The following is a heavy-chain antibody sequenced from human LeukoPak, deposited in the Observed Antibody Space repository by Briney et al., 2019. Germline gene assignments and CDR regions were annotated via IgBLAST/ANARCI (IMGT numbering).Heavy chain of an antibody. CDR2: IVPIFVTA. J-gene: IGHJ6*03. CDR3: ARDNYGSGSYSPFYYYYYYMDV. V-gene: IGHV1-69*05. D-gene: IGHD3-10*01. Sequence: SVKFSCNASGLTFSSYAISWVRQAPGQGLEWIGGIVPIFVTANYAQKFQGRVTITTDESTSTASMELSSLRSEDTAVYYCARDNYGSGSYSPFYYYYYYMDVWGKGPRSPST. CDR1: GLTFSSYA.